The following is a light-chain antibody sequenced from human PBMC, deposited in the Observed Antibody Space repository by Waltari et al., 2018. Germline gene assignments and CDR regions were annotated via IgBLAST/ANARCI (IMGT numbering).Light chain of an antibody. Sequence: ETVLTQSPATLSLSPGERATLSCRASQGVSSYLAWYQQKPGQAPRLLIYDASNRATGIPARFSGSGPGTDFTLTISSLEPEDFAVYYCQQRSNWHPGTFGQGTRLEIK. J-gene: IGKJ5*01. CDR1: QGVSSY. CDR2: DAS. CDR3: QQRSNWHPGT. V-gene: IGKV3D-11*01.